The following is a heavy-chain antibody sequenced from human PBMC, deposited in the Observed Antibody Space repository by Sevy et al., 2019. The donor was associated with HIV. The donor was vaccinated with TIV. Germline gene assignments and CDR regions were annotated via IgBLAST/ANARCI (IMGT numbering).Heavy chain of an antibody. CDR2: IIPIFGTP. Sequence: ASVKVSCKTSGGNFSSYTITWVRQAPGQGFQWMGGIIPIFGTPNYAQEFQGRVSITADKSTSTAYMELSGLRSDDTAVYYCANGDSYSERHYAMDVWGQGTMVTVSS. CDR1: GGNFSSYT. V-gene: IGHV1-69*06. D-gene: IGHD4-4*01. J-gene: IGHJ6*02. CDR3: ANGDSYSERHYAMDV.